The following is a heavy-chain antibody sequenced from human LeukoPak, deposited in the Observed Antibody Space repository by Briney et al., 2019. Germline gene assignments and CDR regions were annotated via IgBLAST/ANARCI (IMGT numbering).Heavy chain of an antibody. CDR1: GGSISSYY. CDR3: ARDSSGWYGAPYWYFDL. CDR2: IYYSGST. Sequence: SETLSLTCTVSGGSISSYYWSWIRQPPGKGLEWIGYIYYSGSTNYNPSLKSRVTISVDTSKNQFSLELSSVTAADTAVYYCARDSSGWYGAPYWYFDLWGRGTLVTVSS. D-gene: IGHD6-19*01. J-gene: IGHJ2*01. V-gene: IGHV4-59*01.